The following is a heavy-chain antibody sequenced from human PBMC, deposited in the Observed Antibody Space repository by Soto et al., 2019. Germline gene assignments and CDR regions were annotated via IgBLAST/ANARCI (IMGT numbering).Heavy chain of an antibody. D-gene: IGHD2-8*01. J-gene: IGHJ6*02. CDR1: GYSFTDYH. CDR3: ATGDSTDCYNGVCSSFYNQEMDV. CDR2: INPKSGGT. V-gene: IGHV1-2*04. Sequence: ASVKVSCKASGYSFTDYHIHWVRQAPGQGLEWLGRINPKSGGTSTAQKFQGWVTMTTDTSISTASMELTRLTSDDTAIYYCATGDSTDCYNGVCSSFYNQEMDVWG.